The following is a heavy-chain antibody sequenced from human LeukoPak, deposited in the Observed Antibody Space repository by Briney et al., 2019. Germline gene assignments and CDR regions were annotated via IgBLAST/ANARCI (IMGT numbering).Heavy chain of an antibody. CDR3: ARGGEPVGFDY. J-gene: IGHJ4*02. CDR2: ISSSSSYI. V-gene: IGHV3-21*01. D-gene: IGHD1-26*01. CDR1: GFTVSSKY. Sequence: PGGSLRFSCAASGFTVSSKYMSWVRQAPGKGLEWVSSISSSSSYIYYADSVKGRFTISRDNAKNSLSLQMNSLRAEDTAVYYCARGGEPVGFDYWGQGTLVTVSS.